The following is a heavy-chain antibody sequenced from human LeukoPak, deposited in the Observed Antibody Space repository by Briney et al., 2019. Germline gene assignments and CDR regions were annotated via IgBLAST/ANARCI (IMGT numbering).Heavy chain of an antibody. CDR1: GYSFTSYW. V-gene: IGHV5-51*01. D-gene: IGHD3-22*01. Sequence: GESLKISCKGSGYSFTSYWIGWVRQMPGKGLEWMGIIYPGDSDTRYSPSFQGQVTISADKSISTAYLQWSSLKASDTAMYYCARPAGYYDSSGYYNVCYFDYWGQGTLVTVSS. J-gene: IGHJ4*02. CDR3: ARPAGYYDSSGYYNVCYFDY. CDR2: IYPGDSDT.